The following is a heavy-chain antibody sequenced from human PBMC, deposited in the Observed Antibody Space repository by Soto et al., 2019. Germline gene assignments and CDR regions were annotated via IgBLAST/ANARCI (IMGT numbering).Heavy chain of an antibody. CDR1: GRAINSTVYY. CDR3: ARHGAYSTSVYYYYGMDV. D-gene: IGHD6-13*01. CDR2: SNYGGPT. V-gene: IGHV4-39*01. J-gene: IGHJ6*04. Sequence: SETLSLTCTVSGRAINSTVYYWGWIRQPPGKGLEWIGSSNYGGPTYYSPSLQSRVTISLDTAKNHFSLNLRSVTAADTAVYYCARHGAYSTSVYYYYGMDVWGKGTTVTVSS.